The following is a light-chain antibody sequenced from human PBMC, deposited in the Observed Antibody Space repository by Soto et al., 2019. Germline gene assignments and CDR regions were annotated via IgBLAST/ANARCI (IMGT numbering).Light chain of an antibody. J-gene: IGKJ4*01. Sequence: IVLTQSLGTLSLSPGERATLSCRASQSISATHLAWYQQRPGQAPRLLLYGASSRATGIPDRFSGSGSGTDFTLTISRVEPEDFAVFYCQHYGSSPLTFGGGTKVEIK. CDR1: QSISATH. V-gene: IGKV3-20*01. CDR2: GAS. CDR3: QHYGSSPLT.